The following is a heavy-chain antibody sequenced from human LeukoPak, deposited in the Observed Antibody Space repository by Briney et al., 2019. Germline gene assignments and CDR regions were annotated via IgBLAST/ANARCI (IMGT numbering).Heavy chain of an antibody. CDR1: GFTFSSYE. CDR2: IKQDGSEK. CDR3: ARDTVT. D-gene: IGHD4-17*01. J-gene: IGHJ5*02. Sequence: GGSLRLSCAASGFTFSSYEMNWVRQAPGKGLEWVANIKQDGSEKYYVDSVKGRFTISRDNAKNSLYLQMSSLRAEDTAVYYCARDTVTWGQGTLVIVSS. V-gene: IGHV3-7*01.